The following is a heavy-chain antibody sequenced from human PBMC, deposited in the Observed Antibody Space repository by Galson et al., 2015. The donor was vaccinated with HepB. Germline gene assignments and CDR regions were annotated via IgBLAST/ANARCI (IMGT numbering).Heavy chain of an antibody. CDR3: TRVRHLARGMDV. Sequence: CAISGDSVSTNIVAWNWIRQSPSRGLEWLGRTYYRSKWYNDYAVSVQSRITINPDTSRNQFSLQLNSVTPEDTGVYYCTRVRHLARGMDVGGQGTTVTVSS. CDR2: TYYRSKWYN. D-gene: IGHD5-12*01. J-gene: IGHJ6*02. V-gene: IGHV6-1*01. CDR1: GDSVSTNIVA.